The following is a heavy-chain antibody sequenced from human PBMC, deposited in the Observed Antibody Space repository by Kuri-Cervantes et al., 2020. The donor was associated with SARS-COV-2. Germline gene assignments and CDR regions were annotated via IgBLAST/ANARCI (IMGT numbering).Heavy chain of an antibody. Sequence: GESLKISCDGSGVTGSSFEMNWVRQAPGKGLEWVAYISECGATIYYADSVKGLITISRDFAKNSLSLQMSSLGVEDTAHYYCVGAYRQPWTKTLELWGQGTQVTVSS. J-gene: IGHJ4*02. V-gene: IGHV3-48*03. CDR1: GVTGSSFE. CDR2: ISECGATI. CDR3: VGAYRQPWTKTLEL. D-gene: IGHD3-16*01.